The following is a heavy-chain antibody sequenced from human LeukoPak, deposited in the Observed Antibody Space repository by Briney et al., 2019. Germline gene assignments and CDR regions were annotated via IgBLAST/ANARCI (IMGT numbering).Heavy chain of an antibody. CDR2: IYYSGST. D-gene: IGHD7-27*01. Sequence: SETLSLTCTVSGGSISSYYWSWIRQPPGKGLEWIGYIYYSGSTNYNPSLKSRVSIAEDTSKNQFSLKLSSVTAADTAVYYCARATRTGDHWYFDLWGRGTLVTVSS. CDR3: ARATRTGDHWYFDL. CDR1: GGSISSYY. V-gene: IGHV4-59*01. J-gene: IGHJ2*01.